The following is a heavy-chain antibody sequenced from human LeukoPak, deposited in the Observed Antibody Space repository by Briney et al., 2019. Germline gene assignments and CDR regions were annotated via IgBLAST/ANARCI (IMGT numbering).Heavy chain of an antibody. CDR2: IYYSGST. J-gene: IGHJ4*02. Sequence: PSQTLSLTCTVSGGSISSGGYYWSWIRQHPGKGLEWIGYIYYSGSTYYNPSLKSRVTISVDTSKNQFSLKLSSVTAADTAVCYCAREAIVGATDDYWGQGTLVTVSS. CDR1: GGSISSGGYY. V-gene: IGHV4-31*03. CDR3: AREAIVGATDDY. D-gene: IGHD1-26*01.